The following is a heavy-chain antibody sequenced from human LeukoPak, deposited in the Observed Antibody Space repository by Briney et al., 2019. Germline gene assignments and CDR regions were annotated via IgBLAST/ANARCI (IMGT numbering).Heavy chain of an antibody. D-gene: IGHD4-17*01. V-gene: IGHV3-23*01. J-gene: IGHJ4*02. Sequence: SGGSLRLSCAASGFTFSSQVLSWVRQAPGKGLEWVSSISGSGDTTYYADSVKGRFTISRDNSKSTLYLQMNNLRAEDRAVYYCVTRCLDNYGYAYWGQGTLVTVSS. CDR3: VTRCLDNYGYAY. CDR1: GFTFSSQV. CDR2: ISGSGDTT.